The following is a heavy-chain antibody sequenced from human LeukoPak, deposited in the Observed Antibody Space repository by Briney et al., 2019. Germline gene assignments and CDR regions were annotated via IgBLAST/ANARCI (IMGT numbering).Heavy chain of an antibody. CDR1: GGSISSSSYY. D-gene: IGHD6-19*01. Sequence: SETLSLTCTVSGGSISSSSYYWGWIRQPPEKGLEWVGSIYYSGSTYYNPSLKSRVTISVDTSKNQFSLKLSSVTAADTAVYYCAKPPSSGWYGYFDYWGQGTLVTVSS. CDR2: IYYSGST. J-gene: IGHJ4*02. CDR3: AKPPSSGWYGYFDY. V-gene: IGHV4-39*01.